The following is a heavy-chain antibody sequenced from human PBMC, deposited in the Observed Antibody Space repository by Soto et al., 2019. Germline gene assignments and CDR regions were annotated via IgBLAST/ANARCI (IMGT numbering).Heavy chain of an antibody. V-gene: IGHV1-69*01. CDR2: IIPIFGTA. CDR3: ARDRIHRYNWFDP. Sequence: QVQLVQSGAEVKKPGSSVKVSCKASGGTFSSYAISWVRQAPGQGLEWMGGIIPIFGTANYAQKFQGRVTITADESTSTADMELSSLRSEDTALYYCARDRIHRYNWFDPWGQGTLVTVSS. CDR1: GGTFSSYA. J-gene: IGHJ5*02.